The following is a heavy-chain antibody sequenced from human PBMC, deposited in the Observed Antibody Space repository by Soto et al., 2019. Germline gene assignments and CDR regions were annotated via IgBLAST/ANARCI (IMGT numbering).Heavy chain of an antibody. CDR3: AMTVIAPSPYLDH. CDR1: GDSISRKY. CDR2: IYTTGAT. D-gene: IGHD4-17*01. Sequence: PSETLSLTCSVSGDSISRKYWSWLRQPAGGGLEWIGRIYTTGATNYNPSLKSRVSMSVDTSKNQFSLRLTSVTAADTAVYFCAMTVIAPSPYLDHWGQGLLVTVSS. V-gene: IGHV4-4*07. J-gene: IGHJ4*02.